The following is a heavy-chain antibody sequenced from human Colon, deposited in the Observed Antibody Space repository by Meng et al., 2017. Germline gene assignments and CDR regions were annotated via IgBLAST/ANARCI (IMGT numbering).Heavy chain of an antibody. CDR1: GFNFRELG. V-gene: IGHV3-30*04. CDR3: AKEWSSSYAYYDA. J-gene: IGHJ5*01. CDR2: VTYDGTKQ. Sequence: VTLVQSGGGVVKPVTSLRLSCSASGFNFRELGLHWVRQAPGKGLEWVAAVTYDGTKQYYADSVKGRFIISRDNSDNTLYLQMGSLKPDDTAIYYCAKEWSSSYAYYDAWGQGTLVTVSS. D-gene: IGHD2-21*01.